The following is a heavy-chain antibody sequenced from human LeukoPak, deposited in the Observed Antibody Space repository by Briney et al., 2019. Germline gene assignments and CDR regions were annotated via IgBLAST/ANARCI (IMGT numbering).Heavy chain of an antibody. D-gene: IGHD5-18*01. CDR2: ISSSGSTI. CDR1: GFTFSSYE. V-gene: IGHV3-48*03. J-gene: IGHJ4*02. CDR3: ASFATCGYSYRYYFDY. Sequence: GGSLRLSCAASGFTFSSYEMNWVRQAPGKGLEWVSYISSSGSTIYYADSVKGRFTISRDNAKNSLYLQMNSLRAEDTAVYYCASFATCGYSYRYYFDYWGQGTLVTVSS.